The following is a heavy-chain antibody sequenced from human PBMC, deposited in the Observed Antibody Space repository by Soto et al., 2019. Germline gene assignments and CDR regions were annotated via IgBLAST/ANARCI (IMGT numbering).Heavy chain of an antibody. V-gene: IGHV3-21*01. J-gene: IGHJ4*02. CDR3: ARVERAYCGGDCYDY. CDR1: GFTFSSYS. Sequence: EVQLVESGGGLVKPGGSLRLSCAASGFTFSSYSMNWVRQAPGKGLEWVSSISSSSSYIYYADSVKGRFTISRDTAKNSLYLQMNSLRAEDTAVYYCARVERAYCGGDCYDYWGQGTLVTVSS. CDR2: ISSSSSYI. D-gene: IGHD2-21*01.